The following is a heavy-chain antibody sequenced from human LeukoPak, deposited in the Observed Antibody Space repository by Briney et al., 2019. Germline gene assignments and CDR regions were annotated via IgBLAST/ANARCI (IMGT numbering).Heavy chain of an antibody. CDR3: ARHGLIAAPATFDI. CDR1: GGSFSGYY. Sequence: SETLSLTCAVYGGSFSGYYWSWIRQPPGKGLEWIGEINHSGSTNYNPSLKSRVAISVDTSKNQFSLKLSSVTAADTAVYYCARHGLIAAPATFDIWGQGTMVTVSS. J-gene: IGHJ3*02. CDR2: INHSGST. V-gene: IGHV4-34*01. D-gene: IGHD6-6*01.